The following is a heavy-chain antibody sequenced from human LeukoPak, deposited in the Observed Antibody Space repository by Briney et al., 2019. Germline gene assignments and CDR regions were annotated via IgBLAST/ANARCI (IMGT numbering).Heavy chain of an antibody. J-gene: IGHJ4*02. CDR1: GFTFSSYA. CDR2: ISSGGTT. D-gene: IGHD6-6*01. CDR3: AKDGMYSSSSSYYFDY. Sequence: GGSLRLSCAASGFTFSSYAMSWVRQAPGKGLEWVSAISSGGTTYDADSVKGRFTISRDNSKNTLYLQMNSLRAEDTAVYYCAKDGMYSSSSSYYFDYWGQGTLVTVSS. V-gene: IGHV3-23*01.